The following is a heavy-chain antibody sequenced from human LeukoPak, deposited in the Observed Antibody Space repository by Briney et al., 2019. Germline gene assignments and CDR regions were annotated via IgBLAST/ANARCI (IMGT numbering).Heavy chain of an antibody. J-gene: IGHJ6*02. CDR2: VNPSGGST. CDR1: GYTFTSYY. Sequence: ASVKVSCKASGYTFTSYYMHWVRQAPGQGLEWMGIVNPSGGSTSYAQKFQGRVTMTRDTSTSTVYMELSSLRSEDTAVYYCARLGDSSGYHYYGMDVWGQGTTVTVSS. D-gene: IGHD3-22*01. V-gene: IGHV1-46*01. CDR3: ARLGDSSGYHYYGMDV.